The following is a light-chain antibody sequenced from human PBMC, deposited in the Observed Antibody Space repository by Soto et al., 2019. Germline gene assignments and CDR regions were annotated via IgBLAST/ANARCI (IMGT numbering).Light chain of an antibody. V-gene: IGKV3-15*01. Sequence: EIVMTQSPATLSVSPGERATLSCRASQTVSSDLAWYQQKPGQAPRLLIYGASTRATGIPARFSGSGSGTEFTLTISSLQSEDFALYYCQQYYDWPPWTFGQGTKVEIK. CDR3: QQYYDWPPWT. CDR2: GAS. J-gene: IGKJ1*01. CDR1: QTVSSD.